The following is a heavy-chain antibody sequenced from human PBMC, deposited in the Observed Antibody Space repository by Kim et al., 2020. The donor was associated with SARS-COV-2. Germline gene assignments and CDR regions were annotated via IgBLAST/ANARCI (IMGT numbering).Heavy chain of an antibody. CDR1: GGSISDDDYY. J-gene: IGHJ4*02. D-gene: IGHD6-13*01. Sequence: SETLTLTCTVSGGSISDDDYYWTWIRQPPGKGLEWTGYIFYSGSTSYNPSLKTRVTISVDTSKNQFSLRLSSVTAADTAIYYCARVIAAAGPAFDYWGQGTLVTVSS. V-gene: IGHV4-30-4*01. CDR3: ARVIAAAGPAFDY. CDR2: IFYSGST.